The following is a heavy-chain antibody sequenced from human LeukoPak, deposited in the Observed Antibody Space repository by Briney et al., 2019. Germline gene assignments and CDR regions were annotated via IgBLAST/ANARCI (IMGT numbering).Heavy chain of an antibody. Sequence: GGSLRLSCAASEFTFTHYNMYWVRQPPGKGLEWVSLINWDGSSSYYADSVKGRFTISRDNNKNSLYLHMNSLRTEDTALYYCTRTGPYYYYGMDVWGQGTTVAVSS. J-gene: IGHJ6*02. V-gene: IGHV3-43*01. D-gene: IGHD3/OR15-3a*01. CDR1: EFTFTHYN. CDR3: TRTGPYYYYGMDV. CDR2: INWDGSSS.